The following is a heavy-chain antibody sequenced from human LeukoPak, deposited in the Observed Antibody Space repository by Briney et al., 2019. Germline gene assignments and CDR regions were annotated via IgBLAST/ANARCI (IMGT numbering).Heavy chain of an antibody. CDR2: INDDVSST. CDR3: VRGGASTWS. D-gene: IGHD2-15*01. CDR1: GFTFKLYW. V-gene: IGHV3-74*01. Sequence: GGSLRLPCAASGFTFKLYWMHWVRQAPGKGPVWVSRINDDVSSTSYADSVKGRFTISRDDAKNTLYLQMNSLRAEDTAVYYCVRGGASTWSWGQGTLVTVSS. J-gene: IGHJ5*02.